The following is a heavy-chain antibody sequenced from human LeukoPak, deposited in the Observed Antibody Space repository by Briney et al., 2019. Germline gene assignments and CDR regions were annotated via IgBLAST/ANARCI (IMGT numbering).Heavy chain of an antibody. V-gene: IGHV3-15*01. Sequence: PGGSLRLSCAASRFTFSNAWMTWVRQAPGKGLEWVGRIKSKTDGGTTDYAAPVKGRFTISRDDSKNTLYLQMNSLKTEDTAVYYCTTDSETYYSDTSGYYYGSFDYWGQGTLVTVSS. CDR2: IKSKTDGGTT. D-gene: IGHD3-22*01. CDR1: RFTFSNAW. J-gene: IGHJ4*02. CDR3: TTDSETYYSDTSGYYYGSFDY.